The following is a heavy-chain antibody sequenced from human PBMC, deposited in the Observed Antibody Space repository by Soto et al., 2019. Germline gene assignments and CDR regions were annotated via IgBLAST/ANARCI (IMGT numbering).Heavy chain of an antibody. V-gene: IGHV4-59*01. CDR2: TYFTGTT. CDR3: AREGRRISMIRGFDS. J-gene: IGHJ4*02. D-gene: IGHD3-10*01. Sequence: WTWIRQPPGKGLEWIGYTYFTGTTDYNPSLKSRVTISADPSKNQFSLTLTPVTAADTAVYYCAREGRRISMIRGFDSWGQGILVTVSS.